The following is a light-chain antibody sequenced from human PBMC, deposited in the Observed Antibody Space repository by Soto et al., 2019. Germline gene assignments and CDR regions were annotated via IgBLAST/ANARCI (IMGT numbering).Light chain of an antibody. CDR1: QSVLYSSNNKNY. J-gene: IGKJ1*01. CDR3: QQYYSTPRT. V-gene: IGKV4-1*01. CDR2: WAS. Sequence: DIVMTQSPDSLAVSLGERATINCKSSQSVLYSSNNKNYLAWYQQKPGQPSKLLIYWASTRESGVPDRFSGSGCGTDFTLTTSSLQAEDVAVYYCQQYYSTPRTFGQGTKVEIK.